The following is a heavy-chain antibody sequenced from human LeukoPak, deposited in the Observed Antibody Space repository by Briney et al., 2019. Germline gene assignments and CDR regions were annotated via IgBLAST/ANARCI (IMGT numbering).Heavy chain of an antibody. J-gene: IGHJ4*02. V-gene: IGHV3-23*01. D-gene: IGHD3-10*01. CDR2: ISGSGGRT. Sequence: GGSLRLSCAASGFTFSSYVMSWVRQAPGQGLEWVSGISGSGGRTYYANSVKGRVTISRDNAKNTLYLQINSLRAEETAVYYCAKEKAAVSPGSVGSWGQGTLVTVSS. CDR1: GFTFSSYV. CDR3: AKEKAAVSPGSVGS.